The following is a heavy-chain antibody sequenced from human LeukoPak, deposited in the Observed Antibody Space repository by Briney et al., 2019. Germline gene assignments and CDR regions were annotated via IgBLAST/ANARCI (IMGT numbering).Heavy chain of an antibody. CDR2: INPNSGGT. Sequence: GASVKVSCKASGYTFTGYYMHWVRQAPGQGLEWMGWINPNSGGTNYAQKFQGRVTMTRDTSISTAYMELSRLRSDDTAVYYCARRGYCSSTSCYGLYYYYGMDVWGQGTTVTVSS. V-gene: IGHV1-2*02. J-gene: IGHJ6*02. D-gene: IGHD2-2*01. CDR3: ARRGYCSSTSCYGLYYYYGMDV. CDR1: GYTFTGYY.